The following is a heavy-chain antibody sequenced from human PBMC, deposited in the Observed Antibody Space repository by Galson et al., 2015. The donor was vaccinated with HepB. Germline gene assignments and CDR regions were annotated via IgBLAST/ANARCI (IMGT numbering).Heavy chain of an antibody. CDR1: GATFGSYA. J-gene: IGHJ6*03. CDR2: VIPMFDTT. V-gene: IGHV1-69*13. Sequence: SVKVSCKASGATFGSYAFSWVRQAPGQGLEWMGGVIPMFDTTHYAQKFQDRVTISADESTSSAYLELRGLRSEDTAVYYCAADDGSRIDYGDCMDYYNFFYMDVWGKGTTVIVSS. CDR3: AADDGSRIDYGDCMDYYNFFYMDV. D-gene: IGHD4-17*01.